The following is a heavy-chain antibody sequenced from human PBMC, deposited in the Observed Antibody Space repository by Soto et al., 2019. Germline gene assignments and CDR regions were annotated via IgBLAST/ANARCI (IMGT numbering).Heavy chain of an antibody. V-gene: IGHV1-18*01. CDR1: GYTFTSYG. J-gene: IGHJ6*02. CDR2: ISAYNGNT. CDR3: ARDHFFSSSSCCYGHPYGMDV. Sequence: ASVKVSCKASGYTFTSYGISWVRQAPGQGLEWMGWISAYNGNTKYAQKLQGRVTMTTDTSTRTAYMELRSLRSDDTAVYYCARDHFFSSSSCCYGHPYGMDVWGQGTTVTGSS. D-gene: IGHD2-2*01.